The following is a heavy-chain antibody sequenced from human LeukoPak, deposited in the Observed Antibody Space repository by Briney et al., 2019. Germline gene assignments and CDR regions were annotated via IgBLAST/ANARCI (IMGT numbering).Heavy chain of an antibody. J-gene: IGHJ4*02. V-gene: IGHV3-48*03. CDR3: AREGPGYYDSSGFDY. D-gene: IGHD3-22*01. CDR1: GFTFSSYE. Sequence: GGSLRLSCAASGFTFSSYEMNWVRQAPGKGLEWVSYISSSGSTIYYADSVKGQFTISRDNAKNSLYLQMNSLRAEDTAVYYCAREGPGYYDSSGFDYWGQGTLVTVSS. CDR2: ISSSGSTI.